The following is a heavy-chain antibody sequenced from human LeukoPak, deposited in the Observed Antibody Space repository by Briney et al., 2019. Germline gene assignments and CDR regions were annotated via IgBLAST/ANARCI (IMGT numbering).Heavy chain of an antibody. Sequence: PGGSLRLSCAGSGFSFRSFWMNWVRQAPGKGLEWVSYTSSSGSTIYYADSVKGRFTISRDNAKNSLYLQMNSLRAEDTAVYYCAELGITMIGGVWGKGTTVTISS. CDR3: AELGITMIGGV. V-gene: IGHV3-48*03. J-gene: IGHJ6*04. D-gene: IGHD3-10*02. CDR2: TSSSGSTI. CDR1: GFSFRSFW.